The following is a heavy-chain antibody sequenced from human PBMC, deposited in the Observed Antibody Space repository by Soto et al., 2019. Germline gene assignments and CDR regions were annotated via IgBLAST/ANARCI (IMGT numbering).Heavy chain of an antibody. J-gene: IGHJ5*02. Sequence: PSETLSLTCPVSGGSIRSSSYYWGWIRQPPGKGLEWIGNIYHSGSTYYNPSLKSRVTISVDRSKNQFSLKLSSVTAADTAVYYCARVPDRWGQGTLVTVSS. V-gene: IGHV4-39*07. CDR2: IYHSGST. CDR3: ARVPDR. CDR1: GGSIRSSSYY. D-gene: IGHD2-2*01.